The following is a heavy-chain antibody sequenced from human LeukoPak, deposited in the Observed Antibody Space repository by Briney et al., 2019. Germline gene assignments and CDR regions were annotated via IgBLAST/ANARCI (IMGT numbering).Heavy chain of an antibody. D-gene: IGHD5-12*01. CDR2: INHSGST. V-gene: IGHV4-34*01. J-gene: IGHJ4*02. CDR1: GGSFSGYY. CDR3: ARGDIVATMLFDY. Sequence: PSETLSLTCAVYGGSFSGYYWSWIRQPPGKGLEWIGEINHSGSTNYNPSLKSRVTISVDPSKNQFSLKLSSVTAADTAVYYCARGDIVATMLFDYWGQGTLVTVSS.